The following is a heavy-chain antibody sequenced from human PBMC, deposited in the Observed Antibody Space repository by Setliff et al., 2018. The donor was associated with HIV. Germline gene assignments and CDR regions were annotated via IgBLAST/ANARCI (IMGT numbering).Heavy chain of an antibody. Sequence: GESLTISCKGSGYSFTSYWIGWVRQMPGKGLEWMGIIYPADSDTRYSPTFQGQVTIPADKSISTAYLHWSSLKASDTAMYYCARRLGAHYYPSGSYYQYWYFDLWGRGTLVTVSS. CDR3: ARRLGAHYYPSGSYYQYWYFDL. V-gene: IGHV5-51*01. D-gene: IGHD3-10*01. CDR2: IYPADSDT. J-gene: IGHJ2*01. CDR1: GYSFTSYW.